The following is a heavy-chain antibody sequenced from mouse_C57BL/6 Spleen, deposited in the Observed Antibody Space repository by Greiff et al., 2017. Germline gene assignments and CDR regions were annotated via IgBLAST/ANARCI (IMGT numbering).Heavy chain of an antibody. D-gene: IGHD1-1*01. V-gene: IGHV5-17*01. Sequence: EVQLVESGGGLVKPGGSLTLSCAASGFTFSDYGMHWVRQAPEKGLEWVAYISSGSSTIYDADTVKGRFTISRDNAKNTLFLQMTSLRSDDTAMYYCANFCRSTTVVGYAMDYWGQGTSVTVSS. CDR3: ANFCRSTTVVGYAMDY. J-gene: IGHJ4*01. CDR1: GFTFSDYG. CDR2: ISSGSSTI.